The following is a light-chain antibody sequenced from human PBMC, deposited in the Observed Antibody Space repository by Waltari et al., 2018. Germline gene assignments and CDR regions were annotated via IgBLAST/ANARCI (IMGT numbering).Light chain of an antibody. J-gene: IGLJ1*01. CDR1: HSNIGSNY. Sequence: QSVLTQPPSTSGTPGQRVTISCSGSHSNIGSNYVYWYQQLPGTAPKLLIYKDSQRPSGVPDRFSGSKFGTSASLAIIGLRSEDEADYYCAAWDDSLSGPIFATGTKVTV. CDR3: AAWDDSLSGPI. CDR2: KDS. V-gene: IGLV1-47*01.